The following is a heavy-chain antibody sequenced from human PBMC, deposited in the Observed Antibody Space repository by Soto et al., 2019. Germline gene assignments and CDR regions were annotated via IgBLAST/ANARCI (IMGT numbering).Heavy chain of an antibody. J-gene: IGHJ5*02. CDR2: IFSNDEK. CDR1: GFSLSNARMG. CDR3: ARITMVRGVPNWFDP. Sequence: KESGPVLVKPTETLTLTCTVSGFSLSNARMGVSWIRQPPGKALEWLAHIFSNDEKSYSTSLKSRLTISKDTSKSQVALTMTNMDPVDTATYYCARITMVRGVPNWFDPWGQGTLVTVSS. V-gene: IGHV2-26*01. D-gene: IGHD3-10*01.